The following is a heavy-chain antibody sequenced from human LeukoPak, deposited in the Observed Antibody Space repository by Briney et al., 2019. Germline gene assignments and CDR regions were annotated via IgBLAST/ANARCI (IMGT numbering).Heavy chain of an antibody. CDR1: GFTFSRYW. D-gene: IGHD3-10*01. CDR3: ARDVGGAGSH. V-gene: IGHV3-74*01. J-gene: IGHJ4*02. CDR2: IDEHGTTI. Sequence: GESLRLSCAASGFTFSRYWMHWVRQAPGEGLVWVSRIDEHGTTIDYADSVRDRFTVSRDNAKNTLYLHMNSLRAEDTAMYYCARDVGGAGSHWGQGSLVTVSS.